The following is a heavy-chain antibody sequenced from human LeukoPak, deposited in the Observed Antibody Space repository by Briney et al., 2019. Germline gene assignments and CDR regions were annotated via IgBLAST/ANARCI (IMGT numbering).Heavy chain of an antibody. CDR2: MNPNSGNT. CDR3: ARGRNYPGY. Sequence: GASVKVSCKASGYTFTSYYMHWVRQATGQGLEWMGWMNPNSGNTGYAQKFQGRVTMTRNTSTITAYIELSSLISEGTAVYDCARGRNYPGYWGQGTLVTVPS. J-gene: IGHJ4*02. CDR1: GYTFTSYY. V-gene: IGHV1-8*02. D-gene: IGHD1-7*01.